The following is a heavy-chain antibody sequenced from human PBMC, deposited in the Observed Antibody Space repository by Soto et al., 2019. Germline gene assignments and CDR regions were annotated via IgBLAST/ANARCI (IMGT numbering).Heavy chain of an antibody. CDR2: LDGSGGSK. CDR1: GFTFGNYA. V-gene: IGHV3-23*01. CDR3: AKAAVNDIVFN. Sequence: GSLRLSCAASGFTFGNYAMSWVRQAPGRRLEWVSGLDGSGGSKYYADSVKGRFTISRDNSKNTLYLHMNNLRAGDTAVYYCAKAAVNDIVFNWGQGALVTVSS. D-gene: IGHD2-15*01. J-gene: IGHJ4*02.